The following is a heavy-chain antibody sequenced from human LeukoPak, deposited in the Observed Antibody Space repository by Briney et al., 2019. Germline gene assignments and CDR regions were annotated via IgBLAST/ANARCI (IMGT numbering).Heavy chain of an antibody. J-gene: IGHJ4*02. Sequence: SETLSLTCTVSGGSISSSSYYWGWIRQPPGKGLEWIGSIYHSGSTYYNPSLKSRVTISVDTSKNQFSLKLSSVTAADTAVYYCARLTTSGRQYWGQGTLVTVSS. D-gene: IGHD2-15*01. V-gene: IGHV4-39*07. CDR2: IYHSGST. CDR3: ARLTTSGRQY. CDR1: GGSISSSSYY.